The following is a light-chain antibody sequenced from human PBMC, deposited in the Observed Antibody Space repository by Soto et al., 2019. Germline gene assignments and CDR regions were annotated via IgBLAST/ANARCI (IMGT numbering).Light chain of an antibody. CDR3: AAWDDSLSSGV. CDR2: TNN. CDR1: SSNIGGHH. V-gene: IGLV1-47*02. J-gene: IGLJ3*02. Sequence: QSVLTQPPSTSATPGQRVTISCSGSSSNIGGHHVYWYQQLPGTAPKLLIYTNNQRPSGVPDRFSGSKSGTSASLAISGLRSEDEADYFCAAWDDSLSSGVFGGGTKLTVL.